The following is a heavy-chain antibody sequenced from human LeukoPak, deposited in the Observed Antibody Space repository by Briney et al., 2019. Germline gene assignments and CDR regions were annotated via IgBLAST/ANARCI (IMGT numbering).Heavy chain of an antibody. CDR1: GGSFSGYY. V-gene: IGHV4-34*01. Sequence: SETLSLTCAVYGGSFSGYYWSWIRQPPGKGLEWIGEINHSGSANYNPSLKSRVTISVDTSKNQFSLKLSSVTAADTAVYYCARDYSSGWFFDYWGQGTLVTVSS. J-gene: IGHJ4*02. CDR3: ARDYSSGWFFDY. CDR2: INHSGSA. D-gene: IGHD6-19*01.